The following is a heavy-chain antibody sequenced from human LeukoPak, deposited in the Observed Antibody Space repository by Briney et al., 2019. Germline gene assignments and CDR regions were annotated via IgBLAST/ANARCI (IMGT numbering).Heavy chain of an antibody. J-gene: IGHJ4*02. D-gene: IGHD6-19*01. CDR1: GYTFSSYD. CDR2: INPNSGGT. CDR3: ARDSPGSSGWYRWGDYFDY. V-gene: IGHV1-2*02. Sequence: ASVKVSCRASGYTFSSYDSSYDINWVRQAPGQGLEWMGWINPNSGGTNYAQKFQGRVTMTRDTSISTAYMELSRLRSDDTAVYYCARDSPGSSGWYRWGDYFDYWGQGTLVTVSS.